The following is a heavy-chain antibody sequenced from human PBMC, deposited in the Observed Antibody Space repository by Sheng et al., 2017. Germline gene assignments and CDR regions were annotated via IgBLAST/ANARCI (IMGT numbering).Heavy chain of an antibody. Sequence: EVQLVESGGGLVQPGGSLRLSCAASGFTFSSYWMHWVRQAPGKGLVWVSRINSDGSSTSYADSVKGRFTISRDNAKNTLYLQMNSLKSEDTAVYYCARGEVDPSDYYMDVWGKGTTVTVSS. CDR2: INSDGSST. D-gene: IGHD3-9*01. J-gene: IGHJ6*03. V-gene: IGHV3-74*01. CDR1: GFTFSSYW. CDR3: ARGEVDPSDYYMDV.